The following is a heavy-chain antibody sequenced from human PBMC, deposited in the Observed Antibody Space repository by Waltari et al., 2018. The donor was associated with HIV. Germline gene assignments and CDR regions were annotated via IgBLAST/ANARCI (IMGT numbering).Heavy chain of an antibody. J-gene: IGHJ3*02. V-gene: IGHV3-23*04. CDR1: GFTFSSYA. D-gene: IGHD2-2*01. CDR3: AKPERTAGFCSSTSCYGMGAFDI. CDR2: ISGSGGST. Sequence: EVQLVESGGGLVQPGGSLRLSCAASGFTFSSYAMSWVRQAPGKGLEWVSAISGSGGSTYYADSVKGRFTISRDNSKNTLYLQMNSLRAEDTAVYYCAKPERTAGFCSSTSCYGMGAFDIWGQGTMVTVSS.